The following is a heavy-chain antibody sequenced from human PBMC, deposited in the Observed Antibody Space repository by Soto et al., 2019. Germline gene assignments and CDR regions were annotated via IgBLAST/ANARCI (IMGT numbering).Heavy chain of an antibody. Sequence: SVKVSCKASGGTFSSYAISWVRQAPGQGLEWMGGIIPIFGTANYAQKFQGRVTITADESTSTAYMELSSPRSEDTAVYYCARVEKGYGSSFDYWGQGTLVTVSS. CDR3: ARVEKGYGSSFDY. J-gene: IGHJ4*02. CDR2: IIPIFGTA. V-gene: IGHV1-69*13. D-gene: IGHD3-10*01. CDR1: GGTFSSYA.